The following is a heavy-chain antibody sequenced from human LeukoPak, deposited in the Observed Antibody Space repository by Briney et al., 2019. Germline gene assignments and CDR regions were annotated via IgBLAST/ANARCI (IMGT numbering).Heavy chain of an antibody. CDR3: AYVDGNWVDP. V-gene: IGHV4-4*07. J-gene: IGHJ5*02. Sequence: SETLSLTCTVSGGSISGYYWSWIRQPAGKGLGWIRRIYASGSTNYNPSLKSRVTISVDTSKNHFSLKLSSVTAADTAVYYGAYVDGNWVDPWGQGTLVTVSS. CDR1: GGSISGYY. D-gene: IGHD3-16*01. CDR2: IYASGST.